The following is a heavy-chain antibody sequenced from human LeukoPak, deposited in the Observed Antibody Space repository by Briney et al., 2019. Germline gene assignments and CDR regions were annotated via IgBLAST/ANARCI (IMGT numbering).Heavy chain of an antibody. CDR3: ARFYSGYDTGAFDI. Sequence: ASVKVSCKASGYTFTSYGISWVRQAPGQGLEWMGWISAYNGNTNYAQKLQGRVTMTTDTSTSTAYMELRSLRSDDTAVYYCARFYSGYDTGAFDIWGQGTMVTVSS. CDR2: ISAYNGNT. J-gene: IGHJ3*02. V-gene: IGHV1-18*01. CDR1: GYTFTSYG. D-gene: IGHD5-12*01.